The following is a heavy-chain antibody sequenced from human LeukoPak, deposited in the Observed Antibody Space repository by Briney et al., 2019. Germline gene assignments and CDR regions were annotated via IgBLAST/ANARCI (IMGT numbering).Heavy chain of an antibody. J-gene: IGHJ4*02. CDR1: GGSFSGYY. D-gene: IGHD6-19*01. Sequence: PSETLSLTCAVSGGSFSGYYWSWIRQPPGKGLEWIGEINHSGSTNYNPSLKSRVTISVDTSKNQFSLKLSSVTAADTAVYYCARQGSGWYYAYWGQGTLVTVSS. V-gene: IGHV4-34*01. CDR2: INHSGST. CDR3: ARQGSGWYYAY.